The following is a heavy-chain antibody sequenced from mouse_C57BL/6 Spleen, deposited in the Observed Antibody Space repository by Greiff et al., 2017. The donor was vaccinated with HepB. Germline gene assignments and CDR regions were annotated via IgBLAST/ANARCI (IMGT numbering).Heavy chain of an antibody. Sequence: QVQLQQSGAELMKPGASVKLSCKATGYTFTGYWIEWVKQRPGHGLEWIGEILPGSGSTNYNEKFKGKATFTADTSSNTAYMQLSSLTTEDSAIYYCARHHYYGSSYGYAMYYWGQGASVTVSS. D-gene: IGHD1-1*01. V-gene: IGHV1-9*01. CDR2: ILPGSGST. J-gene: IGHJ4*01. CDR1: GYTFTGYW. CDR3: ARHHYYGSSYGYAMYY.